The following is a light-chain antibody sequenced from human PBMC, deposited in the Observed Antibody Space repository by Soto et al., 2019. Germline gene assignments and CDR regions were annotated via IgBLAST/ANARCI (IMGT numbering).Light chain of an antibody. Sequence: IVLTQSPATLSVSPGGRAPLSCRASQSISDTLAWYQQKPGQAPRLLIYGASSRATGIPDRFSGSGSGTDFSLTIRRLEPDDFAVYYCQKYGNFWTFGQGTKVDIK. CDR1: QSISDT. CDR2: GAS. J-gene: IGKJ1*01. V-gene: IGKV3-20*01. CDR3: QKYGNFWT.